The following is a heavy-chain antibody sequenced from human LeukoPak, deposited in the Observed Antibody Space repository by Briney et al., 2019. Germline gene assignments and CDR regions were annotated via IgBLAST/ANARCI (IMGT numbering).Heavy chain of an antibody. CDR2: IIPILGIA. CDR3: AKDKALWWTSDGNDGH. Sequence: ASVKVSCKASAGTFSSYAISWVRQAPGQGLEWMGRIIPILGIANYAQKFQGRVTITADKSTSTAYMELSILRSEDTAVYYCAKDKALWWTSDGNDGHWGQGTLVTVSS. CDR1: AGTFSSYA. V-gene: IGHV1-69*04. J-gene: IGHJ4*02. D-gene: IGHD2-21*01.